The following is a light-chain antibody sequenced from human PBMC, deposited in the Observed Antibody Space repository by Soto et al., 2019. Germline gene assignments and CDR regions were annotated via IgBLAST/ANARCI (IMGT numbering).Light chain of an antibody. CDR2: GAS. Sequence: EIVMTQSPATLSVSPGETATLSCRASQSVSNNVAWYQQKPGQAPRLLILGASTRATGIPARFSGSGSGTDFTLTISRLEPEDFAVYYCQQYGSSPITFGQGTRLEIK. CDR3: QQYGSSPIT. J-gene: IGKJ5*01. V-gene: IGKV3-15*01. CDR1: QSVSNN.